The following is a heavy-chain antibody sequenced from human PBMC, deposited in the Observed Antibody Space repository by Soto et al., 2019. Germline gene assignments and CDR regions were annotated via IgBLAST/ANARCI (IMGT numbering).Heavy chain of an antibody. CDR3: ARDLSGTFLLRD. V-gene: IGHV4-59*01. CDR2: IYCSGST. CDR1: GGSISSYY. D-gene: IGHD3-3*01. Sequence: PSETLSLTCTVSGGSISSYYWSWIRQPPGKGLEWIGYIYCSGSTNYNPSLKSRVTISVDTSKNQFSLKLSSVTAADTAVYYCARDLSGTFLLRDWGQGTLVTVSS. J-gene: IGHJ4*02.